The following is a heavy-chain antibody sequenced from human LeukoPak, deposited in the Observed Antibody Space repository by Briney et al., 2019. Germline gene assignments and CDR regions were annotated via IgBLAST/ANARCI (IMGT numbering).Heavy chain of an antibody. Sequence: QPGGSLRLSCAASGFPFSDYAMTWVRQAPGKGLEWVAAISPSASHRYYADFVGGRFTISRDNSKNTLDLQMSSLRAEDTAVYYCVKDRFGSFDPWGQGTLVTVSS. V-gene: IGHV3-23*01. CDR1: GFPFSDYA. J-gene: IGHJ5*02. D-gene: IGHD5-18*01. CDR3: VKDRFGSFDP. CDR2: ISPSASHR.